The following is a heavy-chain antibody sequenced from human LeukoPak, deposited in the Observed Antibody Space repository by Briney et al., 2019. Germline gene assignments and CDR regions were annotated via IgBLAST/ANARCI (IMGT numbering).Heavy chain of an antibody. CDR3: ARGISGRNYYGSNWFDP. CDR2: IYYSGST. Sequence: PSETLSLTCTVSGGSISSSSYYWGWIRQPPGKGLEWIGSIYYSGSTYYNPSLRSRVTISLDTSKNQFSLKLSSVTAADTAVYYCARGISGRNYYGSNWFDPWGQGTLVTVSS. V-gene: IGHV4-39*07. CDR1: GGSISSSSYY. J-gene: IGHJ5*02. D-gene: IGHD1-26*01.